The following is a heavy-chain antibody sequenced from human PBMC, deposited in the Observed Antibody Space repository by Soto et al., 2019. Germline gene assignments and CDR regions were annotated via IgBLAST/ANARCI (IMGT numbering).Heavy chain of an antibody. Sequence: SVKVSCKASGGTFSSYAISWVRQAPGEGLEWMGGIIPIFGTANYAQKFQGRVTITADESTSTAYMELSSLRSEDTAVYYCASAVSYSGYDYYYYGMDVWGQGTTVTVSS. D-gene: IGHD5-12*01. CDR1: GGTFSSYA. V-gene: IGHV1-69*13. J-gene: IGHJ6*02. CDR3: ASAVSYSGYDYYYYGMDV. CDR2: IIPIFGTA.